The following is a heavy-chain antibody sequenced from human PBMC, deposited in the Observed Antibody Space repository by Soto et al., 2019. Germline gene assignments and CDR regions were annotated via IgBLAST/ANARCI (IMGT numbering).Heavy chain of an antibody. J-gene: IGHJ4*02. V-gene: IGHV1-18*01. CDR3: ASSYSSGWSYYYFDY. D-gene: IGHD6-19*01. Sequence: ASVKLSCKASGYTFTSYGISWVRQAPGQGLEWMGWISAYNSNTNYAQKLQGRVTMTTDTSTSTAYMELRSLRSDDTAVYYCASSYSSGWSYYYFDYWGQGTLVTVSS. CDR2: ISAYNSNT. CDR1: GYTFTSYG.